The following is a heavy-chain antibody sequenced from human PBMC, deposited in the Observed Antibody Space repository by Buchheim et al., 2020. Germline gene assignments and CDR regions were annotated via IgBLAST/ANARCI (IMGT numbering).Heavy chain of an antibody. CDR3: AKDPSSGWYWGYYYGMDV. CDR2: ISGSGGST. D-gene: IGHD6-19*01. J-gene: IGHJ6*02. Sequence: EVQLLESGGGLVQPGGSLRLSCAASGFTFSSYAMSWVRQAPGKGLEWVSAISGSGGSTYYADSVKGRFTISRANSKNTLYLQMNSLRAEDTAVYYCAKDPSSGWYWGYYYGMDVWGQGTT. CDR1: GFTFSSYA. V-gene: IGHV3-23*01.